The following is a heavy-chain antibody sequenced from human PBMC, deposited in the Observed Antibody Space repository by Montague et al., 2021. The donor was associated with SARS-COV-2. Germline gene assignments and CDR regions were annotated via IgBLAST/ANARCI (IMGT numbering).Heavy chain of an antibody. Sequence: PALVKPTQTLTLTCSFSGFSLSTSGVGVGWIRQPPGKALECLALIYWNDDKRYSPSLKNRLTVSKDTSRNQVVLTVTNMDPVDTATYCAHKKSGWPIEFGYWGQGILVTVSS. CDR3: AHKKSGWPIEFGY. J-gene: IGHJ4*02. D-gene: IGHD6-19*01. CDR2: IYWNDDK. V-gene: IGHV2-5*01. CDR1: GFSLSTSGVG.